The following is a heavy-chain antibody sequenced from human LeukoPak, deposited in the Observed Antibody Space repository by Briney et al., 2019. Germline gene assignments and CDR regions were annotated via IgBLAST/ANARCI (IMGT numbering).Heavy chain of an antibody. V-gene: IGHV3-23*01. CDR2: ISASGVIT. CDR3: AKVGRDVAAAGPYYFDY. D-gene: IGHD6-13*01. CDR1: GFTFSSYA. Sequence: GGSLRLSCAASGFTFSSYALSWVRQAPGKGLEWISIISASGVITYYADSVKGRFNISRDNSKNTLYLQMNSLRAEDTAVHYCAKVGRDVAAAGPYYFDYWGQGTLVTVSS. J-gene: IGHJ4*02.